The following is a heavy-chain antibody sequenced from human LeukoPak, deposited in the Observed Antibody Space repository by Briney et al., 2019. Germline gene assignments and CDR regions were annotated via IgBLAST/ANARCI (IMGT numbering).Heavy chain of an antibody. V-gene: IGHV4-38-2*02. D-gene: IGHD3-22*01. CDR1: GYSISSGYY. CDR2: IYHSGST. CDR3: AREADSSGYYYVYYFDY. Sequence: ASETLSLTCTVSGYSISSGYYWGWIRQPPGKGLEWIGSIYHSGSTSYNPSLKSRVTISVDTSKNQFSMKMSSVTAEDTAVYYCAREADSSGYYYVYYFDYWGQGTLVTVSS. J-gene: IGHJ4*02.